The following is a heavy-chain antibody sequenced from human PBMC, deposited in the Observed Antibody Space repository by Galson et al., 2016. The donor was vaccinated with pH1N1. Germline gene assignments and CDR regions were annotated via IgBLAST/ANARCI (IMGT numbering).Heavy chain of an antibody. CDR3: ARGVIDYDFWSGYQDHAAFDI. D-gene: IGHD3-3*01. CDR1: GDSVSSNSAT. CDR2: TYYRSKWYN. V-gene: IGHV6-1*01. Sequence: CAISGDSVSSNSATWNWTRQSPSRGLEWLGRTYYRSKWYNDYDESVKSRIIISPDTSKTQMSLQLNSVTPADTSVYYCARGVIDYDFWSGYQDHAAFDIWGQGTMVIVSS. J-gene: IGHJ3*02.